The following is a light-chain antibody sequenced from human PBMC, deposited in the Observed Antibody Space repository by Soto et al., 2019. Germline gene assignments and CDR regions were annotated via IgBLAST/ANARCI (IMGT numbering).Light chain of an antibody. CDR3: SSFADSSARDYV. J-gene: IGLJ1*01. CDR2: DVS. V-gene: IGLV2-14*03. Sequence: QSVLTQPASVSGSPGQSITISCTGTSSDIGAYDYVSWYQQHPGGVPKLLIYDVSNRPSGVSSRFSGSKSGNTASLTLSGLQADDESDYYCSSFADSSARDYVFGGGTKVTVL. CDR1: SSDIGAYDY.